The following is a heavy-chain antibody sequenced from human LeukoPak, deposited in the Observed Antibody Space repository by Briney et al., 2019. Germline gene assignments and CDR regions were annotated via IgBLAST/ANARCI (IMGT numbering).Heavy chain of an antibody. V-gene: IGHV4-31*03. D-gene: IGHD5-18*01. CDR1: GGSISSGGYY. J-gene: IGHJ4*02. CDR2: IYYSGST. Sequence: KPSETLSLTCTVSGGSISSGGYYWSWIRQHPGKGLEWIGYIYYSGSTYYNPSLKSRVTISVDTSKNQFSLKLSSVTAADTAVYYCARAVDTAMVTGYWGQGTLVTVSS. CDR3: ARAVDTAMVTGY.